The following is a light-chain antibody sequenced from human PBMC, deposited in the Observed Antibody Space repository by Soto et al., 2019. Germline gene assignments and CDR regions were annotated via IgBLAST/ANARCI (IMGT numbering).Light chain of an antibody. CDR2: KAS. J-gene: IGKJ1*01. V-gene: IGKV1-5*03. CDR3: QQYNDYSWT. Sequence: DIQMTQSPSTLSASVGDRVAITCRASQRIRIWLAWYQQKPGKATKLLIYKASSLESGVPSRFSGSGSGTEFTLTISSLQPDDFATYYCQQYNDYSWTFGQGTKVEIK. CDR1: QRIRIW.